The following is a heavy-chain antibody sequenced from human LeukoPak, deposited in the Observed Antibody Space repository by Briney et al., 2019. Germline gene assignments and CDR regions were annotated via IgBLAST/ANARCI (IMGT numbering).Heavy chain of an antibody. J-gene: IGHJ1*01. CDR1: GFTFSSYG. V-gene: IGHV3-33*01. D-gene: IGHD2-15*01. CDR3: ARVRYGSFYFQH. CDR2: IWYDGSSK. Sequence: TGGSLRLSCAASGFTFSSYGMHWVRQAPGKGLEWVAVIWYDGSSKYYADSVKGRFTISRDNSKNTLYLQMNSLRAEDTAVYYCARVRYGSFYFQHWGQGTLVTVSS.